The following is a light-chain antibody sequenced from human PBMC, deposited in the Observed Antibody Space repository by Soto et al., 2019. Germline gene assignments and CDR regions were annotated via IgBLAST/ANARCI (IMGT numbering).Light chain of an antibody. CDR3: QQYGSSPLT. Sequence: VVLTQSQGRLTLSPGERATLSCSISQSVSSSYLAWYQQKPGQAPRLLIYGASSRATGIPDRFSGSGSGTDFTLTISRLEPEDFAVYYCQQYGSSPLTFGQGTKVDIK. CDR2: GAS. J-gene: IGKJ1*01. CDR1: QSVSSSY. V-gene: IGKV3-20*01.